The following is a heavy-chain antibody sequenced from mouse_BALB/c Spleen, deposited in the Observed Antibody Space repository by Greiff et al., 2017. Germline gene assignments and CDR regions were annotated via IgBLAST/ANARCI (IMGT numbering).Heavy chain of an antibody. V-gene: IGHV14-3*02. CDR3: ARRYGNYGDY. CDR1: GFNIKDTY. J-gene: IGHJ2*01. D-gene: IGHD2-10*02. CDR2: IDPANGNT. Sequence: VQLQQSGAELVKPGASVKLSCTASGFNIKDTYMHWVKQRPEQGLEWIGRIDPANGNTKYDPKFQGKAIITADTSSNTAYLQLSSQSSEDTAGYDCARRYGNYGDYWGQGTTVTVS.